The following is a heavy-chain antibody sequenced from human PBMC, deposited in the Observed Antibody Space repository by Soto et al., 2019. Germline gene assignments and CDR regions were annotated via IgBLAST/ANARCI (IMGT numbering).Heavy chain of an antibody. V-gene: IGHV3-48*03. CDR3: ARDPAIYSGKFDYGLDV. CDR1: GFTFSNYE. CDR2: IGTSGRTI. J-gene: IGHJ6*02. Sequence: LRLSCAVSGFTFSNYEMNWVRQAPGKGLEWVSYIGTSGRTIYYADSVRGRFTISRDNAKNSLYLQMNSLRAEDTAVYYCARDPAIYSGKFDYGLDVWGQGTTVTV. D-gene: IGHD4-4*01.